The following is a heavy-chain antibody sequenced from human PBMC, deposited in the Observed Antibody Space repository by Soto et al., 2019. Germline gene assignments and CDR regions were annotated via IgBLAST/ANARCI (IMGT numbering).Heavy chain of an antibody. V-gene: IGHV4-34*01. CDR2: INHSGST. D-gene: IGHD2-8*01. J-gene: IGHJ3*02. CDR1: GGSFSGYY. Sequence: QVQLQQWGAGLLKPSETLSLTCAVYGGSFSGYYWSWLRQPPGKGLEWIGEINHSGSTNYNPSLKCRVTISVDTAKNQFSLKLRSETAADSAVYYCARGAGYCTNGVCHDAFDIWGQGTMVTVSS. CDR3: ARGAGYCTNGVCHDAFDI.